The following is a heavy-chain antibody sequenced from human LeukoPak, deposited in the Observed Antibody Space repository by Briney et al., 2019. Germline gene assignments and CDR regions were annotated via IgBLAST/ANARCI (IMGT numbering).Heavy chain of an antibody. D-gene: IGHD6-19*01. CDR2: ISGSGSGS. J-gene: IGHJ4*02. CDR3: AKETVPSGWITIDY. V-gene: IGHV3-23*01. Sequence: PGGSLRLSCAASGFSFSTYAMSWVRQAPGKGLEWVSAISGSGSGSYYADSVKGRSTISRDNSKNTVYLQMNSLRAEDTAVYYCAKETVPSGWITIDYWGQGTLVTVSS. CDR1: GFSFSTYA.